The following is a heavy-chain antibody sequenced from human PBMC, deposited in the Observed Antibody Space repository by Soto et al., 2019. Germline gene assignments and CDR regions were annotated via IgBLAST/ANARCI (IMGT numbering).Heavy chain of an antibody. Sequence: PSETLSLTCTVSGVSISSYYWSWIRQPPGKGLEWIGYIYYSGSTNYNPSLKSRVTISLDTSKNQFSLKLSSVTAADTAVYYCTTAWGSYYDSWGQGTLVTVSS. CDR2: IYYSGST. D-gene: IGHD3-16*01. V-gene: IGHV4-59*01. J-gene: IGHJ4*02. CDR1: GVSISSYY. CDR3: TTAWGSYYDS.